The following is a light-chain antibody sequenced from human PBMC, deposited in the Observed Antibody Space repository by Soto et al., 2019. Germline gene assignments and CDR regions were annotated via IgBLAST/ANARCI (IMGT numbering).Light chain of an antibody. CDR3: QQYNNWPHP. Sequence: EIVMTQSPATLSVSPGERATLSCRASQSVSSKLAWFQQKPGQAPSLLLYGVSTRATGVPVRFSGSGSGTEFTLTINSLQSEDFAVYYCQQYNNWPHPFGQGTKLEIK. J-gene: IGKJ2*01. V-gene: IGKV3-15*01. CDR1: QSVSSK. CDR2: GVS.